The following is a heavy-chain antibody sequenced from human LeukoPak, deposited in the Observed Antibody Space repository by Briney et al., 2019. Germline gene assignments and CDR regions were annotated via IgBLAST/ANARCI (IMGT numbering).Heavy chain of an antibody. CDR3: ARGLTAVAGESYYFDY. CDR1: GGSISSYY. Sequence: PSETLSLTCTVSGGSISSYYWSWIRQPPGKGLEWIGEINHSGSTNYNPSLKSRVTISVDTSKNQFSLKLSSVTAADTAVYYCARGLTAVAGESYYFDYWGQGTLVTVSS. J-gene: IGHJ4*02. D-gene: IGHD6-19*01. CDR2: INHSGST. V-gene: IGHV4-34*01.